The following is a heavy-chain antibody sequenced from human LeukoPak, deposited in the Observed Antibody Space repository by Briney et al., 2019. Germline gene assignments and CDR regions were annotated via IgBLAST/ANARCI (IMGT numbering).Heavy chain of an antibody. CDR2: INPNSGGT. D-gene: IGHD5-18*01. CDR3: ARRTKINTAMIDY. CDR1: GYSCTAYH. J-gene: IGHJ4*02. Sequence: GALAKEYCKATGYSCTAYHMHWGRHAPGQGLEWMGWINPNSGGTDYARKFQGRVTMTRDTSISTVYMELSRLRSDDTAVYYCARRTKINTAMIDYWGQGTLVTVSS. V-gene: IGHV1-2*02.